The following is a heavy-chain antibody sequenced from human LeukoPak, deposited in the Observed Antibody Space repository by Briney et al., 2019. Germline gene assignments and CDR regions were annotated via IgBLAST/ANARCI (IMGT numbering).Heavy chain of an antibody. V-gene: IGHV1-8*01. D-gene: IGHD5-12*01. CDR2: MNPNSGNT. CDR1: GYTFTSYD. Sequence: ASVKVSCKASGYTFTSYDINWVRQATGQGLEWMGWMNPNSGNTGYAQKFQGRVTMTRNTSISTAYMELSSLRSEDTAVYYCARGGDIVATTHFDYWGQGTLVTASS. CDR3: ARGGDIVATTHFDY. J-gene: IGHJ4*02.